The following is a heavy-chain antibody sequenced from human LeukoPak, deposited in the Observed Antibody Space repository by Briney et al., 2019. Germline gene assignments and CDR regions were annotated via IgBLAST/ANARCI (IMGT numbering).Heavy chain of an antibody. CDR2: ISYDGSNK. Sequence: GGSLRLSCTASGFTFSSYGMHWVRQAPGKGLEWVAVISYDGSNKYYADSVKGRSTISRDNSKNTLYVQMNSLRAEDTAVYYCTKVPGVYCSGGSCYVDYWGQGTLVTVSS. J-gene: IGHJ4*02. D-gene: IGHD2-15*01. V-gene: IGHV3-30*18. CDR1: GFTFSSYG. CDR3: TKVPGVYCSGGSCYVDY.